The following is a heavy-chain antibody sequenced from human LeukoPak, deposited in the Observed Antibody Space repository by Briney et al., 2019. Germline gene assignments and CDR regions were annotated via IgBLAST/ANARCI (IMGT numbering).Heavy chain of an antibody. CDR1: GGTFSSYA. J-gene: IGHJ6*02. V-gene: IGHV1-69*01. CDR2: IIPIFGTA. Sequence: SVKVSCKASGGTFSSYAISWVRQAPGQGLEWMGGIIPIFGTANYAQKFQGRVTITADESTSTAYMELSSLRSEDAAVYYCARDGRFLGWLSAANTYYYYGMDAWGQGTTVTVSS. D-gene: IGHD3-3*01. CDR3: ARDGRFLGWLSAANTYYYYGMDA.